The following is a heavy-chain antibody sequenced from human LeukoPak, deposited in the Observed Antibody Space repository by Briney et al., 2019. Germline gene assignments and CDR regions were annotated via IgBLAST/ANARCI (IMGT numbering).Heavy chain of an antibody. V-gene: IGHV4-34*01. Sequence: SETLSLTCAVYGGSFSGYYWSWIRQPPGKGLEWIGEINHSGSTNYNPSLKSRVTISVDTSKNQFSLKLSSVTAADTAVYYCARGTHYYGPGSYYSHPWGQGTLVTVSS. D-gene: IGHD3-10*01. CDR3: ARGTHYYGPGSYYSHP. CDR2: INHSGST. CDR1: GGSFSGYY. J-gene: IGHJ5*02.